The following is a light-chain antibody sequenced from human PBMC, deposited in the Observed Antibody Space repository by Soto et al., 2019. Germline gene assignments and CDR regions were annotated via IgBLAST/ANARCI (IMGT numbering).Light chain of an antibody. CDR1: QSVTYN. CDR2: GAS. J-gene: IGKJ1*01. V-gene: IGKV3-15*01. Sequence: ETMMTQSPATLSASPGERVTLSCRATQSVTYNLAWYQQKPGQAPRLLIYGASTRATGIPARFSGRGSGTEFTLTITSLQSEDVAVYYCQQYNDWLWTLGQGTKVDIK. CDR3: QQYNDWLWT.